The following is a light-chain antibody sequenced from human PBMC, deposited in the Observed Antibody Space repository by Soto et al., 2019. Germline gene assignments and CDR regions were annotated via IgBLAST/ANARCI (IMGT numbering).Light chain of an antibody. CDR3: QQRHMWPIT. Sequence: EIVMTQSPATLSVSPVERATLSCRTSQSVSSNLAWYQQKPGQAPRLLIYASSSRATGIPARFSGSGSGTDFTLTISSLEPEDSAVYYCQQRHMWPITFGQGTRLEIK. V-gene: IGKV3-15*01. CDR2: ASS. CDR1: QSVSSN. J-gene: IGKJ5*01.